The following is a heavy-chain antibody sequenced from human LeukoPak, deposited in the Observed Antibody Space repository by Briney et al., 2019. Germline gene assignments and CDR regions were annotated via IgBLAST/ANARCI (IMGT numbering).Heavy chain of an antibody. CDR3: ARPITMIRGGYGMDV. V-gene: IGHV3-66*01. Sequence: GGSLRLSCAASGFTFSSYGMNWVRQAPGKGLEWVSVIFSGGSTYYADSVKGRFTISRDDSKNTLYLQMNSLRAEDTAVYYCARPITMIRGGYGMDVWGQGTTVTVSS. J-gene: IGHJ6*02. CDR1: GFTFSSYG. D-gene: IGHD3-10*01. CDR2: IFSGGST.